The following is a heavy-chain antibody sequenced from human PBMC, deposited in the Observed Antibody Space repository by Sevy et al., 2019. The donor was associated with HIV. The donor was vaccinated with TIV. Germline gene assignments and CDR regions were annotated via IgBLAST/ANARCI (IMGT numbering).Heavy chain of an antibody. CDR1: GFTFSSYG. Sequence: GGSLRLSCAASGFTFSSYGMHWVRQAPGKGLEWVAVIWYDGSNKYYADSVKGRFTISRDNSKNTRYLQMNSLRAEDTAVYYCARDEGYGPKYYFDYWGQGTLVTVSS. CDR3: ARDEGYGPKYYFDY. J-gene: IGHJ4*02. CDR2: IWYDGSNK. D-gene: IGHD5-18*01. V-gene: IGHV3-33*01.